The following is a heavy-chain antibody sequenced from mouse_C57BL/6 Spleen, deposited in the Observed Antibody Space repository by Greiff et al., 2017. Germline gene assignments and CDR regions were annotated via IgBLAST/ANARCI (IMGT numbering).Heavy chain of an antibody. Sequence: VQLQQSGPELVKPGASVKISCKASGYTFTDYYMNWVKQSHGKSLEWIGDINPNNGGTSYNQKFKGKATLTVDKSSSTAYMELRSLTSEDSAVYYCAVSYDYDGGYYAMDYWGQGTSVTVSS. CDR3: AVSYDYDGGYYAMDY. J-gene: IGHJ4*01. D-gene: IGHD2-4*01. CDR1: GYTFTDYY. CDR2: INPNNGGT. V-gene: IGHV1-26*01.